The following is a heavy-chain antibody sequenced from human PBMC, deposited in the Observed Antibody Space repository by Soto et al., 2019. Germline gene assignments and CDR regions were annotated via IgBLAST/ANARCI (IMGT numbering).Heavy chain of an antibody. D-gene: IGHD1-26*01. CDR3: AKDSTRELQTFDY. CDR2: ISYDGSNK. V-gene: IGHV3-30*18. J-gene: IGHJ4*02. Sequence: PGGSLRLSCAASGFTFSSYGMHWVRQAPGKGLEWVAVISYDGSNKYYADSVKGRFTISRDNSKNTLYLQMNSLRAEDTAVYYCAKDSTRELQTFDYWGQRTLVTVSS. CDR1: GFTFSSYG.